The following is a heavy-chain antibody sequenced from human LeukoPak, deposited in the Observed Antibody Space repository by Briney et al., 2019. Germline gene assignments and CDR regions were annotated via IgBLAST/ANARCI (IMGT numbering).Heavy chain of an antibody. J-gene: IGHJ4*02. CDR2: IYYSGST. CDR1: GGSISSYY. D-gene: IGHD6-13*01. CDR3: AGGYSSNSPTFDY. V-gene: IGHV4-59*01. Sequence: PSETLYLICTVSGGSISSYYWSWIRQPPGKGLEWIGYIYYSGSTNYNPSLKSRVTISVDTSKNQFSLKLSSVTAADTAVYYCAGGYSSNSPTFDYWGQGTLVTVSS.